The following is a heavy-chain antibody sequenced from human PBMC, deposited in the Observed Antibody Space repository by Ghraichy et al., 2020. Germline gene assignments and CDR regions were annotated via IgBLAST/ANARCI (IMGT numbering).Heavy chain of an antibody. J-gene: IGHJ2*01. CDR2: IYHSGST. V-gene: IGHV4-4*02. CDR3: ARGRGVIHKRGERGSWYFDL. D-gene: IGHD3-10*01. CDR1: GGSISSSNW. Sequence: SETLSLTCAVSGGSISSSNWWSWVRQPPGKGLEWIGEIYHSGSTNYNPSLKSRVTISVDKSKNQFSLKLSSVTAADTAVYYCARGRGVIHKRGERGSWYFDLWGRGTLVTVSS.